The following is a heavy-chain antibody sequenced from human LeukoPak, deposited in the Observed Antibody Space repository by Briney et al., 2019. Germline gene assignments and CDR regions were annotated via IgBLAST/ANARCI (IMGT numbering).Heavy chain of an antibody. Sequence: ASVKVSCKASGYTFTGYYMHWVRQAPGQGLEWMGWINPNSGGTNYAQKFQGRVTMTRDTSISTAYMELSRLRSDDTAVYYCAREGIHGDYGPQFFYMDVWGKGTTVTISS. CDR2: INPNSGGT. J-gene: IGHJ6*03. CDR3: AREGIHGDYGPQFFYMDV. D-gene: IGHD4-17*01. CDR1: GYTFTGYY. V-gene: IGHV1-2*02.